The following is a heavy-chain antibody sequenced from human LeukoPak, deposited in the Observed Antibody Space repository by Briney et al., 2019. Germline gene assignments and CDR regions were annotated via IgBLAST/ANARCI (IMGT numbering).Heavy chain of an antibody. CDR2: IIPIFGTA. Sequence: GASVKVSCKASGGTFSSYAISWVRQAPGQGLEWMGGIIPIFGTANYAQKFQGRVTITADKSTSTAYMELSSQRSEDTAVYYCARGFYDILTGYLRRGYYYYMDVWGKGTTVTVSS. V-gene: IGHV1-69*06. D-gene: IGHD3-9*01. CDR3: ARGFYDILTGYLRRGYYYYMDV. CDR1: GGTFSSYA. J-gene: IGHJ6*03.